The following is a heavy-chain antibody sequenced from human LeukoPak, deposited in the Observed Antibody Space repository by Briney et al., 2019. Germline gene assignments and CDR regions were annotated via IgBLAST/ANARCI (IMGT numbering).Heavy chain of an antibody. V-gene: IGHV4-59*01. CDR2: IYDRGST. CDR1: GGSISSYY. Sequence: PSETLSLTCTVSGGSISSYYWSWIRQPPGKGLEWIGNIYDRGSTKYNPSLKSRVTISVDTSKNQFSLRLSSVTAADTAVYYCARGRTFDNWGQGTLVIVSS. CDR3: ARGRTFDN. J-gene: IGHJ4*02.